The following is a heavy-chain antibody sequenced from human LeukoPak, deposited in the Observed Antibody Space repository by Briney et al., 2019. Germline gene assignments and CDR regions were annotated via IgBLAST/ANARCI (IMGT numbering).Heavy chain of an antibody. V-gene: IGHV1-2*02. CDR2: INPNSGGT. Sequence: ASVKVSCKASGYTFTGYYMHWVRQAPGQGLEWMGWINPNSGGTNYAQKFQGRVTMTRNTSISTAYMELSSLRSEDTAVYYCARGPFRSGWYGRYWGQGTLVTVSS. CDR1: GYTFTGYY. D-gene: IGHD6-19*01. J-gene: IGHJ4*02. CDR3: ARGPFRSGWYGRY.